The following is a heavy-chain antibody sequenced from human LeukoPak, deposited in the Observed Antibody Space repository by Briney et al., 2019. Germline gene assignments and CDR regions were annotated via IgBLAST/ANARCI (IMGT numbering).Heavy chain of an antibody. D-gene: IGHD4-17*01. Sequence: GGSLRLPCAASGFTFSSYAMSWVRQAPGKGLEWVSAISGSGGSTYYADSVKGRFTISRDNSKNTLYLQMNSLRAEDTAVYYCAKEARSYGDYVRRGAWFDPWGQGTLVTVSS. CDR2: ISGSGGST. CDR3: AKEARSYGDYVRRGAWFDP. CDR1: GFTFSSYA. J-gene: IGHJ5*02. V-gene: IGHV3-23*01.